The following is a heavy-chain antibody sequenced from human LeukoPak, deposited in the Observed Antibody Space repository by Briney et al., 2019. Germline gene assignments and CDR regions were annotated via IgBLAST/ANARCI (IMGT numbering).Heavy chain of an antibody. CDR3: ARGSPTASDP. J-gene: IGHJ5*02. CDR2: IYHSGST. Sequence: PSETLSLTCTVSGYSISSGYYWGWIRQPPGKGLEWIGSIYHSGSTYYNPSLKSRVTIPVDTSKNQFSLKLSSVTAADTAVYYCARGSPTASDPWGQGTLVTVSS. D-gene: IGHD2-21*01. CDR1: GYSISSGYY. V-gene: IGHV4-38-2*02.